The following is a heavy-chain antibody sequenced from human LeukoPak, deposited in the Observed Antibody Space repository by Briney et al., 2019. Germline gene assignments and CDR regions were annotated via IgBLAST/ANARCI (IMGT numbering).Heavy chain of an antibody. V-gene: IGHV3-23*01. J-gene: IGHJ3*02. CDR1: GFTFSSYA. CDR2: ISGSGGST. Sequence: GGSLRLSCAASGFTFSSYAMSRVRQAPGKGLEWVSAISGSGGSTYYVDSVKGRFTISRDNSKNTLYLQMNSLRAEDTAIYYCAKDLDSSGNFWGTDAFDIWGQGTMVTVSS. CDR3: AKDLDSSGNFWGTDAFDI. D-gene: IGHD3-22*01.